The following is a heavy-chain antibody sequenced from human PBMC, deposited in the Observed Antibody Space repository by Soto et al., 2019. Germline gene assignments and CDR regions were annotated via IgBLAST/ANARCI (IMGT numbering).Heavy chain of an antibody. D-gene: IGHD2-2*01. CDR2: INHSGST. Sequence: SETLSLTCAVYGGSFSGYYWSWIRQPPGKGLEWIGEINHSGSTNYNPSLKSRVTISVDTSKNQFSLKLSSVTAADTAVYYCARDSSTSHYYGMDVWGQGTTVTVSS. V-gene: IGHV4-34*01. CDR3: ARDSSTSHYYGMDV. J-gene: IGHJ6*02. CDR1: GGSFSGYY.